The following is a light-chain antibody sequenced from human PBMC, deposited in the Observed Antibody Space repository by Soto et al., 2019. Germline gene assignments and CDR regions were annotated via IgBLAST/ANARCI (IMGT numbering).Light chain of an antibody. J-gene: IGKJ1*01. CDR2: DAS. CDR1: QRVGSNY. Sequence: EPVLRQSGGTLTLSSGERPTLSCRASQRVGSNYLAWYQQKPGQPPRLLIQDASRRATGFPDRFSGSGSGADFTLTIRRLEPEDFAVYDCQQYGSSRGTCGQGTKVDIK. CDR3: QQYGSSRGT. V-gene: IGKV3-20*01.